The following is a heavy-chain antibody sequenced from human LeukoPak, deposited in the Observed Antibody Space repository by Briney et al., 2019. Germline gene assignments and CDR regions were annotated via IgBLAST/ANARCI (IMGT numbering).Heavy chain of an antibody. V-gene: IGHV1-24*01. CDR2: FDPEDGET. Sequence: GASVKVSCKVSGYTLTELSMHWVRQAPGKGLEWMGGFDPEDGETIYAQKFQGRVTMTEDTSTDTAYMELSSLRSEDTAVYYCATGEGYCSGGSCYSGYFDYWGQGTLVTVSS. CDR1: GYTLTELS. CDR3: ATGEGYCSGGSCYSGYFDY. J-gene: IGHJ4*02. D-gene: IGHD2-15*01.